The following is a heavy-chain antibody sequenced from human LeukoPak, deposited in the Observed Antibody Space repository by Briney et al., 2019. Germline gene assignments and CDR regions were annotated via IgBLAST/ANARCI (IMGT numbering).Heavy chain of an antibody. V-gene: IGHV3-30*18. Sequence: GGSLRLSCAASGFTFISYGMHWVRQAPGKGLEGVAVISYDGSNKYYADSVKGRFTISRDNSKNTLYLQMNSLRAEDTSVYYCAKDRDIVVVPGGIRQGVDYWGQGTLVTVSS. D-gene: IGHD2-2*01. CDR2: ISYDGSNK. CDR1: GFTFISYG. CDR3: AKDRDIVVVPGGIRQGVDY. J-gene: IGHJ4*02.